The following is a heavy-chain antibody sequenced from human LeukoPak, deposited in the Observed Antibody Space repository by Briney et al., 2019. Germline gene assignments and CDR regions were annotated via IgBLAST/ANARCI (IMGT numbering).Heavy chain of an antibody. J-gene: IGHJ4*02. D-gene: IGHD1-20*01. CDR3: ARVSTGITGTTRSNYFDY. CDR2: VYHSGIT. CDR1: GASITSDY. Sequence: PSETLSLTCSVSGASITSDYWSWIRQPPGKGLEWIGYVYHSGITKYNPSLNSRVTISMDTSRNQFSLKLTPVTAEDTAIYYCARVSTGITGTTRSNYFDYWGQGTLVTVSS. V-gene: IGHV4-4*08.